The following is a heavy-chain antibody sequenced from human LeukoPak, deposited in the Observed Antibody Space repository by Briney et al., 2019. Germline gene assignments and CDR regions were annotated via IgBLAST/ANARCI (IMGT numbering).Heavy chain of an antibody. D-gene: IGHD5-18*01. CDR1: GGSISSSSYY. J-gene: IGHJ4*02. Sequence: PSETLSLTCTVSGGSISSSSYYWGWIRQPPGEGLEWVGSIYYTGSTYCNPSLKSRVTISVDTSKNQFSLKLSSVTAAETAVYYCARHDAGGYSHGFDYWGQGTLVIVSS. CDR2: IYYTGST. V-gene: IGHV4-39*01. CDR3: ARHDAGGYSHGFDY.